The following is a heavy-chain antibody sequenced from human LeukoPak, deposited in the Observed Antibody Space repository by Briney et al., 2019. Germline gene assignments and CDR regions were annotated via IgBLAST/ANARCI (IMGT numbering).Heavy chain of an antibody. CDR3: ARGPYSISWFLNWFDP. J-gene: IGHJ5*02. Sequence: ASVKVSCKASGYTFTSYGISWVRQAPGQGLEWMGWISAYNGNTNYAQKLQGRVTMATDTSTSTAYMELRSLRSDDTAVYYCARGPYSISWFLNWFDPWGQGTLVTVSS. V-gene: IGHV1-18*01. CDR2: ISAYNGNT. CDR1: GYTFTSYG. D-gene: IGHD6-13*01.